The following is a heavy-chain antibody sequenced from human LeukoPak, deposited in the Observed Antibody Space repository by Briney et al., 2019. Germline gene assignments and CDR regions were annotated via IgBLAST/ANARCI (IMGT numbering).Heavy chain of an antibody. V-gene: IGHV1-69*04. D-gene: IGHD5-24*01. CDR1: LGTLSSYA. Sequence: SSVNVSRKSSLGTLSSYAISWVRQAPGQGLEWMGRIIPILGIANYAQKFQGRVTITADKSTSTAYMELSSLRSEDTAVSYCERTHRDGYNRFDYWGQGTLVTVSS. CDR2: IIPILGIA. J-gene: IGHJ4*02. CDR3: ERTHRDGYNRFDY.